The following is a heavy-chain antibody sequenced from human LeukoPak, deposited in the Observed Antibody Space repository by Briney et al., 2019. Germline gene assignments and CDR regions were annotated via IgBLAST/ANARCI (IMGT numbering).Heavy chain of an antibody. Sequence: GGSLRLSCAASGFTFSTYWMHWVRQAPGKGLVWVSLINSDGSDTTYADSVKGRFTISRDNAKNTVYLQMNSLRAEDTAVYYCARGTFGDFNWGPGTLVSVSS. J-gene: IGHJ4*02. D-gene: IGHD4-17*01. CDR3: ARGTFGDFN. CDR1: GFTFSTYW. CDR2: INSDGSDT. V-gene: IGHV3-74*01.